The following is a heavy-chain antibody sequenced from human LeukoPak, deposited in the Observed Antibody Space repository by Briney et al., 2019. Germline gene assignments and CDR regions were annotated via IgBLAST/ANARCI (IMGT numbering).Heavy chain of an antibody. Sequence: GGSLRLSCAASAFTFSNYDMSWVRQAPGKGLEWVSTISNSGDSTYYADSVKGRFTISRDNSENALFLRMNSLRAEDTAVYYCEKATGYLLWGQGTLVIVSS. CDR1: AFTFSNYD. J-gene: IGHJ4*02. V-gene: IGHV3-23*01. D-gene: IGHD3-9*01. CDR3: EKATGYLL. CDR2: ISNSGDST.